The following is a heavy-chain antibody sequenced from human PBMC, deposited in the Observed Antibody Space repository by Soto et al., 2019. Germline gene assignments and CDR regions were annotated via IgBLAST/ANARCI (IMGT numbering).Heavy chain of an antibody. D-gene: IGHD4-17*01. CDR3: ARHYGDYYYYYGMDV. CDR1: GVSISSSNW. Sequence: SDTLSLTCAVSGVSISSSNWWSLVRHPPGKGLEWIGYMYHSGSTYYNPSLKSRVTISIDRSKNQFSLKLSSVTAADTAVYYCARHYGDYYYYYGMDVWGQGTTVTVSS. V-gene: IGHV4-4*02. CDR2: MYHSGST. J-gene: IGHJ6*02.